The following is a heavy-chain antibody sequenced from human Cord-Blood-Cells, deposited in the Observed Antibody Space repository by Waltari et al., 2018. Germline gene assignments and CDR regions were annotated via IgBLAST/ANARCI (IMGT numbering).Heavy chain of an antibody. J-gene: IGHJ1*01. V-gene: IGHV4-34*01. CDR1: GGSFSGYY. D-gene: IGHD2-2*02. CDR3: SRYCSSTSCYTEDFQH. CDR2: INHSGST. Sequence: QVQLQQWGAGLLKPSETLSLTCAVYGGSFSGYYWSWIRQPPGKGLEWIGEINHSGSTNYNPSLKSRVTISVDTSKNQFSLKLSSVTAADTAVYYCSRYCSSTSCYTEDFQHWGQGTLGTVSS.